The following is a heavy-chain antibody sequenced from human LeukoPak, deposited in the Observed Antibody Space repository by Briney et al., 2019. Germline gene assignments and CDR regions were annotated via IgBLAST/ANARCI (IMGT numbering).Heavy chain of an antibody. CDR2: IKSDGSDI. CDR3: TRKSGHYYGMDV. D-gene: IGHD1-26*01. J-gene: IGHJ6*04. V-gene: IGHV3-74*01. Sequence: PGGSLRLSCAASGFTFSSYWMHWVRQAPGKGLVWVSRIKSDGSDIIYADSVKGRFTISTDNAKNMLYLETNSLRGEDTAVYYCTRKSGHYYGMDVWGKGTTVTVSS. CDR1: GFTFSSYW.